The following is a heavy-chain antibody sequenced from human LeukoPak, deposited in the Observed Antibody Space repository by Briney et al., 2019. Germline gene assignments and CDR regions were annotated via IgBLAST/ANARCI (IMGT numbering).Heavy chain of an antibody. CDR3: ARQYSGLNWFDP. V-gene: IGHV4-34*01. CDR1: GGSFSGYY. CDR2: INHSGST. Sequence: SETLSLTCAVYGGSFSGYYWSWIRQPPGKGLEWIGEINHSGSTNYNPSLKSRVTISVDTSKNQFSLKLNSVTAADTAVYYCARQYSGLNWFDPWGQGILVTVSS. J-gene: IGHJ5*02. D-gene: IGHD5-12*01.